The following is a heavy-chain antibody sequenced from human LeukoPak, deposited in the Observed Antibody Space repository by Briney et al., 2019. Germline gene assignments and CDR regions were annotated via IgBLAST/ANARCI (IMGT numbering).Heavy chain of an antibody. Sequence: ASVKVSCKASGYTFTSYDINWVRQATGQGLEWMGWMNPNSGNSGYAQKFQGRVTITRNTSISTAYTELSSLRSEDTAVYYCARTFVYSKGAFDIWGQGTMVTVSS. J-gene: IGHJ3*02. D-gene: IGHD1-26*01. V-gene: IGHV1-8*03. CDR2: MNPNSGNS. CDR1: GYTFTSYD. CDR3: ARTFVYSKGAFDI.